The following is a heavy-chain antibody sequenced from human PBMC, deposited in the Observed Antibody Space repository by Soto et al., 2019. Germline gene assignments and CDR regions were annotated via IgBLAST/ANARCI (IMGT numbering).Heavy chain of an antibody. CDR1: GGSVSSGSYY. D-gene: IGHD1-26*01. Sequence: QVQLQESGPGLVKPSETLSLTCTVSGGSVSSGSYYWSWIRQPPGKGLEWIGYIYYSGSTNYNPSLKSRVTISVDTSKNQFSLKLSSVTAADTAVYYCAGPNGSSYYFDYWGQGTLVTVSS. J-gene: IGHJ4*02. CDR2: IYYSGST. CDR3: AGPNGSSYYFDY. V-gene: IGHV4-61*01.